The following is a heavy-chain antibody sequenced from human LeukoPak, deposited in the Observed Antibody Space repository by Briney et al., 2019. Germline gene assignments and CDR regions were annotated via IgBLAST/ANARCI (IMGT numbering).Heavy chain of an antibody. CDR1: GFTISNHW. Sequence: GGSLRLSCAASGFTISNHWMHWVRQAPGKGLVWVSRINSDRRRTSYADSVKGRFTISRDNAKNTLYLQMNSLRPDDTAVYYCAREVEVVPATMGDYYYYYMDVWGKGTTVTVSS. CDR2: INSDRRRT. J-gene: IGHJ6*03. D-gene: IGHD2-2*01. CDR3: AREVEVVPATMGDYYYYYMDV. V-gene: IGHV3-74*01.